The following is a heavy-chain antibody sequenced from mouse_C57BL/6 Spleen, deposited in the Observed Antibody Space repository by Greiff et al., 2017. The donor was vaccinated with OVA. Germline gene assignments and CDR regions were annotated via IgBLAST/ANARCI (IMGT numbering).Heavy chain of an antibody. Sequence: QVTLKESGPGILQSSQTLSLTCSFSGFSLSTSGMGVSWIRQPSGKGLEWLAHIYWDDDKRYNTSLKSRITISKDTSRTQVFLKITSVDTADTATYYCARQSNYYYFDYWGQGTTLTVSS. J-gene: IGHJ2*01. CDR2: IYWDDDK. V-gene: IGHV8-12*01. CDR1: GFSLSTSGMG. D-gene: IGHD2-5*01. CDR3: ARQSNYYYFDY.